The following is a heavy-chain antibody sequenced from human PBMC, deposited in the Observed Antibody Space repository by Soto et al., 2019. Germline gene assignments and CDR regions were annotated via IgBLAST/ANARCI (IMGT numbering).Heavy chain of an antibody. Sequence: QVQLVQSGDEVRKPGSSVTVSCKASGGTFSTYGITWVRQAPGQGLEWMGNIIPLIGTANYAQRFRGRVTITADESTTTAYIELTSLRSEDTAVYYCARVVMTTVPASFYYGLDVWGHGTTVTVSS. V-gene: IGHV1-69*18. CDR1: GGTFSTYG. CDR3: ARVVMTTVPASFYYGLDV. CDR2: IIPLIGTA. J-gene: IGHJ6*02. D-gene: IGHD4-4*01.